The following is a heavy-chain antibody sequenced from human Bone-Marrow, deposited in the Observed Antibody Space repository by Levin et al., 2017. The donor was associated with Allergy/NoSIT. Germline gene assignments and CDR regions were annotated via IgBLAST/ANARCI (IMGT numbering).Heavy chain of an antibody. CDR1: GFTFSSYG. D-gene: IGHD3-10*01. J-gene: IGHJ4*02. CDR2: IWYDGSNK. Sequence: GGSLRLSCAASGFTFSSYGMHWVRQAPGKGLEWVAVIWYDGSNKYYADSVKGRFTISRDNSKNTLYLQMNSLRAEDTAVYYCARGGYGENFDYWGQGTLVTVSS. V-gene: IGHV3-33*01. CDR3: ARGGYGENFDY.